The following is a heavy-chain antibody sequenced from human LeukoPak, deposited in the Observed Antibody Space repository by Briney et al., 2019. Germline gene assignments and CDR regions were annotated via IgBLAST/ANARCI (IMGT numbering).Heavy chain of an antibody. CDR2: IYYSGTT. CDR1: GGFISSNSAY. Sequence: SETLSLTCTVSGGFISSNSAYWSWIRQPPGKALEWIGNIYYSGTTYYTPSLQSRVTMSVDTSNNQFSLKLTSVTAADTAVYYCATRSPDSSGYYLDAFDIWGQGTMVTVSS. D-gene: IGHD3-22*01. J-gene: IGHJ3*02. V-gene: IGHV4-39*07. CDR3: ATRSPDSSGYYLDAFDI.